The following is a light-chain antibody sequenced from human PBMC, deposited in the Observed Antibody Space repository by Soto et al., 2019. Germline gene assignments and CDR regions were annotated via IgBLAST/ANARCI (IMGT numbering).Light chain of an antibody. V-gene: IGLV2-23*02. J-gene: IGLJ1*01. CDR3: CSYAGGSTSV. Sequence: QSVLTQPASVSGSPGQSITISCTGTSSYVGTYNLVSWYQQHPGKAPKLIIYEVTQRPSGVSNRFSGSKSGNTASLTISGLQAEDEADYYYCSYAGGSTSVFGTGTKVTVL. CDR2: EVT. CDR1: SSYVGTYNL.